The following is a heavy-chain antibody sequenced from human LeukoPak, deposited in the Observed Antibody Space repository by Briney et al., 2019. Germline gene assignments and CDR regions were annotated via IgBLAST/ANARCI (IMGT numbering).Heavy chain of an antibody. D-gene: IGHD2-8*01. CDR3: ARQMVSGICFDN. J-gene: IGHJ4*02. Sequence: PSETLSLTCAVSGGSFSNHYWSWIRQSPDKGLEWIGEITHSGRSNSNPSLESRVTISVDTSKNHFSLNLMSVTAADTAVYYCARQMVSGICFDNWGQGTLVTVSS. CDR1: GGSFSNHY. V-gene: IGHV4-34*01. CDR2: ITHSGRS.